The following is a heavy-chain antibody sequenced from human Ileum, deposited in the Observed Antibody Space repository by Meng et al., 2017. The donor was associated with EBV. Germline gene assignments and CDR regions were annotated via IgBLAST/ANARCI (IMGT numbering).Heavy chain of an antibody. CDR1: GFTFSDYS. J-gene: IGHJ5*02. D-gene: IGHD1-14*01. Sequence: VQVVESGGGLVKPGGSRRLSCAASGFTFSDYSLSWIRQAPGKGLQVIASIGLSADAIYYADSVKGRFTISRDNANNSLYLQMNNLRVDETAVYYCVGRNNWFDPWGQGTLVTVSS. CDR3: VGRNNWFDP. V-gene: IGHV3-11*01. CDR2: IGLSADAI.